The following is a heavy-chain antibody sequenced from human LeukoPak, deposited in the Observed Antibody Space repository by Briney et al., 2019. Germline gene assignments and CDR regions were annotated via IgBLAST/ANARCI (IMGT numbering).Heavy chain of an antibody. CDR1: GGSISSGSYY. V-gene: IGHV4-39*01. CDR3: ARHQGYSSSYFDY. CDR2: IYYNGNT. J-gene: IGHJ4*02. D-gene: IGHD6-13*01. Sequence: SQTLSLTCTVSGGSISSGSYYWSWIRQPAGKGLEWIGGIYYNGNTNYNPSLKSRVTISVETSKNQFSLKLRSVTAADTAVYYCARHQGYSSSYFDYWGQGTLVTVSS.